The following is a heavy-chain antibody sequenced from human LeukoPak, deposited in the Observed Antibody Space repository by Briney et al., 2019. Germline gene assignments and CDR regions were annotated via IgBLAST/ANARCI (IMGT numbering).Heavy chain of an antibody. D-gene: IGHD3-22*01. Sequence: SETLSLTCTVSGGSISSYYWSWIRQPAGKGLEWIGRIYTSGSTNYNPSLKSRVTMSVDTSKNQFSLKLSSVTAADTAVYYCARGDSHYYDSSGYYRWTGEVFDYWGQGTLVTVSS. CDR1: GGSISSYY. V-gene: IGHV4-4*07. J-gene: IGHJ4*02. CDR3: ARGDSHYYDSSGYYRWTGEVFDY. CDR2: IYTSGST.